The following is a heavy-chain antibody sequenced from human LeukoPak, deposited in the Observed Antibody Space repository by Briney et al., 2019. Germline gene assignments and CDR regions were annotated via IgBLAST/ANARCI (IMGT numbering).Heavy chain of an antibody. CDR2: IIPILGIG. CDR1: GGTFINYA. V-gene: IGHV1-69*04. J-gene: IGHJ4*02. Sequence: SVKVSCKASGGTFINYAISCVRQAPGQGLEWMGRIIPILGIGSNAQKFQGRVTITADKSSSTAYMELSSLRSEDTAVYYCARDSYYDTSGYYFQFDYWGQGTLVTVSS. CDR3: ARDSYYDTSGYYFQFDY. D-gene: IGHD3-22*01.